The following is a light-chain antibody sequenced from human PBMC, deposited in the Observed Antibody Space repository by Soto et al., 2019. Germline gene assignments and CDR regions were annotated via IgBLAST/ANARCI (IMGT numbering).Light chain of an antibody. V-gene: IGLV2-14*01. CDR2: DVT. CDR1: SSDVGGSNY. J-gene: IGLJ2*01. Sequence: QSALTQPASVSGSPGQSIAISCAGTSSDVGGSNYVSWYQQHPGKAPKLIIYDVTNRPSGVSNRFSGAKSDNTASLTISGLQAEDEADYYCCSYSSSSTLVFGGGTKVTVL. CDR3: CSYSSSSTLV.